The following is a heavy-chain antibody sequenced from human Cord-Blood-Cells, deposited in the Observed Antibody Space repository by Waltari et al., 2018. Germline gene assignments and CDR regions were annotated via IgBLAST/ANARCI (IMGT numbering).Heavy chain of an antibody. CDR1: GGTFSSYA. CDR2: IIPIFGTA. D-gene: IGHD3-10*01. V-gene: IGHV1-69*01. CDR3: ARYQFGELLSRYFDL. J-gene: IGHJ2*01. Sequence: QVQLVQSGAEVKKPGSSVKVSCKASGGTFSSYAISWVRLASGQGLEWMGGIIPIFGTANYAQKFQGRVTITADESTSTAYMELSSLRSEDTAVYYCARYQFGELLSRYFDLWGRGTLVTVSS.